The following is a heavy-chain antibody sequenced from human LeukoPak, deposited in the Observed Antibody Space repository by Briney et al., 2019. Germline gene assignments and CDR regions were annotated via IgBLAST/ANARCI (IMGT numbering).Heavy chain of an antibody. D-gene: IGHD6-13*01. Sequence: ASVKVSCKASGGTFSSYAISWVRQAPGQGLERMGRIIPILGIANYAQKFQGRVTITADKSTSTAYMELSSLRSEDTAVYYCASARGVAAAAGGNYFDYWGQGTLVTVSP. V-gene: IGHV1-69*04. CDR1: GGTFSSYA. CDR3: ASARGVAAAAGGNYFDY. CDR2: IIPILGIA. J-gene: IGHJ4*02.